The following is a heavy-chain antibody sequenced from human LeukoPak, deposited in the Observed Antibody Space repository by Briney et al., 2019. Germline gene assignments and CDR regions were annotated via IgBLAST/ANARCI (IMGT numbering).Heavy chain of an antibody. CDR1: GFTFSSYA. D-gene: IGHD6-13*01. CDR3: AKDPSRDY. Sequence: AGGSLRLSCAASGFTFSSYAMHWVRQAPGKGLEWVAVISYDGSNKYYADSVKGRFTISRDNSKNTLYLQMNSLRAEDTAVYYCAKDPSRDYWGQGTLVTVSS. J-gene: IGHJ4*02. CDR2: ISYDGSNK. V-gene: IGHV3-30-3*01.